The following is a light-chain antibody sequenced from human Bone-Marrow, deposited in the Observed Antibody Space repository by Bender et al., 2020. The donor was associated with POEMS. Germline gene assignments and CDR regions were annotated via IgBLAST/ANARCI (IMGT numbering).Light chain of an antibody. CDR3: QSYDNSLGGWV. J-gene: IGLJ3*02. CDR2: KDS. V-gene: IGLV3-25*02. Sequence: SYELTQPPSVSVSPGQTARITCSGDALPKQYAYWYQQKPGQAPILVISKDSERPSGIPERFSGSKSGTSASLAITGLQAEDEGDYYCQSYDNSLGGWVFGGGTKLTVL. CDR1: ALPKQY.